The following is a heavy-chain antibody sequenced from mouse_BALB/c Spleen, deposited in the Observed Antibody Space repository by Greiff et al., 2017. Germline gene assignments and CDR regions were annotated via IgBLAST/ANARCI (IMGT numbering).Heavy chain of an antibody. D-gene: IGHD1-1*01. Sequence: QVQLQQSGPELVKPGASVRISCKASGYTFTSYYIHWVKQRPGQGLEWIGWIYPGNVNTKYNEKFKGKATLTADKSSSTAYMQLSSLTSEDSAVYFCARYYYGSSDYAMDYWGQGTSVTVSS. CDR3: ARYYYGSSDYAMDY. V-gene: IGHV1S56*01. J-gene: IGHJ4*01. CDR1: GYTFTSYY. CDR2: IYPGNVNT.